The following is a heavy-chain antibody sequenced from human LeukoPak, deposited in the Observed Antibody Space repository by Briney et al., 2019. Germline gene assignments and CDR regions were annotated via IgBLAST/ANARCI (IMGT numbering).Heavy chain of an antibody. CDR2: ISISVGST. J-gene: IGHJ5*02. Sequence: GGSLRLSCAASVYTFSSYSMSWVRQALGKGLEWVSAISISVGSTYYADSVKGRFTISRDNSKNTLYLQMNSLRAEDTAVYYCAKAGNPWELLPWFDPWGQGTLVTVSS. V-gene: IGHV3-23*01. D-gene: IGHD1-26*01. CDR3: AKAGNPWELLPWFDP. CDR1: VYTFSSYS.